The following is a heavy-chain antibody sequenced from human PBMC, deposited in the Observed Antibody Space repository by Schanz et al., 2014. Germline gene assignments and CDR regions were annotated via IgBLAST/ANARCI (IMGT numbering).Heavy chain of an antibody. Sequence: QVQLVQSGSELKKPGASVKVSCKASGYTFTNHYLHWVRQAPGQGLEWMGRISPSSGGTNYAQNFQGRVTMTKDTSINTVYMELSTLTSDDTAVYYCARENKDYDSILNKFFHYGLDLWGQGTTVTVSS. CDR3: ARENKDYDSILNKFFHYGLDL. D-gene: IGHD3-3*02. CDR1: GYTFTNHY. J-gene: IGHJ6*02. V-gene: IGHV1-2*06. CDR2: ISPSSGGT.